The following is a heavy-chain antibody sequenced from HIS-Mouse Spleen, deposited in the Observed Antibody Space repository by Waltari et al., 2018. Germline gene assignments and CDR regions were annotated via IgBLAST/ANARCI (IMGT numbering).Heavy chain of an antibody. CDR2: IYYSGST. CDR1: GGSMSSSSYY. CDR3: AREIPYSSSWYDWYFDL. D-gene: IGHD6-13*01. V-gene: IGHV4-39*07. Sequence: QLQLQESGPGLVKPSETLSLTGTVSGGSMSSSSYYWGWIRQPPGKGLEWIGSIYYSGSTYYNPSLKSRVTISVDTSKNQFSLKLSSVTAADTAVYYCAREIPYSSSWYDWYFDLWGRGTLGTVSS. J-gene: IGHJ2*01.